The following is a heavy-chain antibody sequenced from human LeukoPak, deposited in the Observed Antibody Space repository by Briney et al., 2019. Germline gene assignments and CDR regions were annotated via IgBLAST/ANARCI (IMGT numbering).Heavy chain of an antibody. CDR2: IYPADSDI. CDR3: ARQEYCSGGSCYTWFDS. J-gene: IGHJ5*01. V-gene: IGHV5-51*01. Sequence: PGESLKISCKGSGYSINNYWIGWVRQMPGKGLEWMGIIYPADSDIRYSPSFQGQVTISADKSISTAYLQWSSLKASDTAMYYCARQEYCSGGSCYTWFDSWGQGTLVTVSS. D-gene: IGHD2-15*01. CDR1: GYSINNYW.